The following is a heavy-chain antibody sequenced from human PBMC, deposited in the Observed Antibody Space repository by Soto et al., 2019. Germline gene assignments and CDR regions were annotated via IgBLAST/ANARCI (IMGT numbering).Heavy chain of an antibody. V-gene: IGHV3-23*01. D-gene: IGHD3-9*01. CDR3: AKLNDYDILPGYRSEYFQH. CDR1: GFTFNIYA. J-gene: IGHJ1*01. Sequence: EVQLLESGGGLVQPGGSLRLSCAASGFTFNIYAMTWVRQAPGKGLEWVSGISGSGGRTYYADSVKGRFTISRDNSKNTLDLQMNSLRAEDTAVYYCAKLNDYDILPGYRSEYFQHWGQGTLVTVSS. CDR2: ISGSGGRT.